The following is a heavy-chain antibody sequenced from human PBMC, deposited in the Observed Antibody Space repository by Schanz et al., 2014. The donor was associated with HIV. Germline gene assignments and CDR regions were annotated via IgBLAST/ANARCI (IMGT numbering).Heavy chain of an antibody. CDR2: ISGSGGHT. V-gene: IGHV3-23*04. D-gene: IGHD2-8*01. CDR3: ANSGYCTSGICYTRGTGMDV. Sequence: EVQVVESGGGLAQPGRSLRLSCVVSGLSLSDFAWHWVRQTPERGLEWVSTISGSGGHTYYADSVKGRFTISRDNSKNTLFLQMNSLRAEDTAVYYCANSGYCTSGICYTRGTGMDVWGQGTTVTVSS. J-gene: IGHJ6*02. CDR1: GLSLSDFA.